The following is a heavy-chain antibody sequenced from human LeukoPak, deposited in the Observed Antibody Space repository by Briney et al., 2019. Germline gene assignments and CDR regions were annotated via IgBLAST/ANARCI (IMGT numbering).Heavy chain of an antibody. CDR3: ARESAAGQYNWFDP. Sequence: ASVKVSCKASAYTFTGYYTHWVRQAPGQGLEWMGWINPNSGGTNYAQKFQGRVTMTRDTSISTDYTELSRLRSDDTAVYYCARESAAGQYNWFDPWGQGTLVTVSS. D-gene: IGHD6-13*01. CDR2: INPNSGGT. J-gene: IGHJ5*02. CDR1: AYTFTGYY. V-gene: IGHV1-2*02.